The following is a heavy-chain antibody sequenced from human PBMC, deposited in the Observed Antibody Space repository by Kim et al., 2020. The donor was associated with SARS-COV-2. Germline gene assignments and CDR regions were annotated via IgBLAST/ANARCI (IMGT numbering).Heavy chain of an antibody. CDR1: GFTFSSYG. V-gene: IGHV3-30*18. CDR2: ISYDGSNK. CDR3: AKDRAAAGTPLYYYYGMDV. J-gene: IGHJ6*02. Sequence: GGSLRLSCAASGFTFSSYGMHWVRQAPGKGLEWVAVISYDGSNKYYADSVKGRFTISRDNSKNTLYLQMNSLRAEDTAVYYCAKDRAAAGTPLYYYYGMDVWGQGTTVTVSS. D-gene: IGHD6-13*01.